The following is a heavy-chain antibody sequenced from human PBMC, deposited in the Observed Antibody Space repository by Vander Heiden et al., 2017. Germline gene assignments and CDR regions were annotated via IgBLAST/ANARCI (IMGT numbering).Heavy chain of an antibody. V-gene: IGHV3-53*01. CDR1: GFTVSSNY. Sequence: EVQLVESGGGLIQPGGSLRLSCAASGFTVSSNYMSWVRQAPGKGLEWVSVIYSGGSTYYADSVKGRFTISRDNSMNTLYLQMNRMRAEDTAVYYCARARVRPWGYFDYWVQGSLVAVSS. CDR3: ARARVRPWGYFDY. J-gene: IGHJ4*02. CDR2: IYSGGST. D-gene: IGHD7-27*01.